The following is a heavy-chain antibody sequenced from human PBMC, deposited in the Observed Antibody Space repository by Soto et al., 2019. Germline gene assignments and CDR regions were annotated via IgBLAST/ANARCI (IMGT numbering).Heavy chain of an antibody. J-gene: IGHJ4*02. CDR1: GFIFSRYG. CDR2: ISYDGGER. Sequence: QVQLVESGGGVVQSGGSLRLSCGGAGFIFSRYGMHWVRQAPGKGREWVTGISYDGGERFYADSGKGRFTISRDNSKNRLDLQMSSLRPADTAVYYCARDLPLYCRGDCNFDFWGQGTLVTVSS. D-gene: IGHD2-21*02. V-gene: IGHV3-30*03. CDR3: ARDLPLYCRGDCNFDF.